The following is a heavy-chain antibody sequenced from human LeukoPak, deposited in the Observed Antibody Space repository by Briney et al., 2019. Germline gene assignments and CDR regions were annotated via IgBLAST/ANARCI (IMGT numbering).Heavy chain of an antibody. J-gene: IGHJ4*02. D-gene: IGHD6-13*01. CDR3: ARGPPYSSSWGGYYFDY. CDR1: GGSISSYY. CDR2: IYYSGST. V-gene: IGHV4-59*01. Sequence: SETLSLTCTVSGGSISSYYWSWIRQPPGKGLEWIGYIYYSGSTNYNPSLKSRVTISVDTSKNQLSLKLSSVTAADTAVYYCARGPPYSSSWGGYYFDYWGQGTLVTVSS.